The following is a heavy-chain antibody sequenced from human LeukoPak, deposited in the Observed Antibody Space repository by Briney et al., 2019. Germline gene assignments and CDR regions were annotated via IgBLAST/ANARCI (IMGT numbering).Heavy chain of an antibody. CDR2: IYYNGNT. J-gene: IGHJ4*02. Sequence: SETLSLTCTVSGGSISSSTYYWVWICQPPGKGLEWIGSIYYNGNTYYNPSLKSRVTISVDTSKNQFSLRLSSVTATDRALYYCAGSPGRYCSSASCYTGGYFDYWGQGSLVTVSS. CDR1: GGSISSSTYY. D-gene: IGHD2-2*02. V-gene: IGHV4-39*01. CDR3: AGSPGRYCSSASCYTGGYFDY.